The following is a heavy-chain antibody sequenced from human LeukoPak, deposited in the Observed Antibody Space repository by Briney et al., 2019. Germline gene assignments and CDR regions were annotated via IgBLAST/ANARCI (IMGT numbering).Heavy chain of an antibody. Sequence: RGGSLRLSCAASGFTFDDYAMHWVRQAPGKGLEWVSGISWNSGSIGYADSVKGRFTISRDNAKNSLYLQMNSLRAEDTAMYYCAKDIAAAGTGVFDYWGQGTLVTVSS. J-gene: IGHJ4*02. CDR2: ISWNSGSI. CDR3: AKDIAAAGTGVFDY. D-gene: IGHD6-13*01. CDR1: GFTFDDYA. V-gene: IGHV3-9*01.